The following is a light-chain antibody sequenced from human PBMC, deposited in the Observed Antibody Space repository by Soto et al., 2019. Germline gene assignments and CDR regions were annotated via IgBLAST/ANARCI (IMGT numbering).Light chain of an antibody. CDR2: KVS. Sequence: DVVMTQSPLSLSVTLGQPASISCRSSQSLVNSDGHTYLNWFQQRPGQAPRRLIYKVSNRDSGVPDRFSGSGSGTDFTLQISRVEAEDVGVDYCMQGTHWPPITFGQGTRLDIK. CDR1: QSLVNSDGHTY. CDR3: MQGTHWPPIT. J-gene: IGKJ5*01. V-gene: IGKV2-30*01.